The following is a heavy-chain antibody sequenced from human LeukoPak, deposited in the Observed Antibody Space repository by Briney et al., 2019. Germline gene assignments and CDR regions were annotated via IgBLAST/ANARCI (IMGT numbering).Heavy chain of an antibody. V-gene: IGHV4-39*01. CDR1: GASISNYY. J-gene: IGHJ4*02. CDR3: ARLVGWPYRYYFDY. Sequence: PSETLSLTYTVSGASISNYYWGWIRQPPGKGLEWIGNIYYSGSTHDNPSLKSRVTISVDTSKNQFSLKLSSVTAADTAVYYCARLVGWPYRYYFDYWGQGTLITVSS. CDR2: IYYSGST. D-gene: IGHD2-15*01.